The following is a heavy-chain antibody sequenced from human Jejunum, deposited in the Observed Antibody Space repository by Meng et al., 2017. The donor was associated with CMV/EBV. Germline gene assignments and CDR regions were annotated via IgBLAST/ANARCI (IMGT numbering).Heavy chain of an antibody. CDR3: ARGLTGPEYYYNAMDV. Sequence: RSLNWWSWVRQSPEKGLEWIGDMSPTASINYNPSLKSRVTILLDTSKNQFSLKLTSVTAADTAVYYCARGLTGPEYYYNAMDVWGQGTTVTVSS. CDR1: RSLNW. J-gene: IGHJ6*02. D-gene: IGHD2/OR15-2a*01. CDR2: MSPTASI. V-gene: IGHV4-4*02.